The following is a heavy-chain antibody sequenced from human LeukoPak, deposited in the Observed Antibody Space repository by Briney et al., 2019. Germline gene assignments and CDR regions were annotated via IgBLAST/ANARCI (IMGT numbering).Heavy chain of an antibody. V-gene: IGHV3-33*06. D-gene: IGHD3-22*01. CDR3: GKDDGYYRPDF. Sequence: PGRSLTLSCAASGFTFSNYGMHWVRQAPGKGLEWVAAIWSDGSNKYYAGSVKGRFTISRDTSKSTLYLQMNSLRAEDTAVYYCGKDDGYYRPDFWGQGTLVTASS. CDR1: GFTFSNYG. J-gene: IGHJ4*02. CDR2: IWSDGSNK.